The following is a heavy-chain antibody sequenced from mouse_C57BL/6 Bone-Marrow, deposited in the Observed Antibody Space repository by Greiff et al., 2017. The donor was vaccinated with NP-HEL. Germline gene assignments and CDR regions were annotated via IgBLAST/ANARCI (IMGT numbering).Heavy chain of an antibody. Sequence: EVQLVESGGGLVKPGGSLKLSCAASGFTFSSYAMSWVRQTPEKRLEWVATISDGGSYTYYPDNVKGRFTISRDNAKNNLYLQMSHLKSEDTAMYYCARGEVYSNYVDYWGQGTTLTVSS. CDR2: ISDGGSYT. CDR3: ARGEVYSNYVDY. J-gene: IGHJ2*01. CDR1: GFTFSSYA. V-gene: IGHV5-4*01. D-gene: IGHD2-5*01.